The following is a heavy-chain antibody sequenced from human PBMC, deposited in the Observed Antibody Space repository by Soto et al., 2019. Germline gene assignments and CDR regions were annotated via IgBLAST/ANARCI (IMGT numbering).Heavy chain of an antibody. Sequence: QVQLVQSGTEVKKPGASVKVSCKTSGYTFSSYGISWVRQAPGQGLEWMGWISAYNDHTKYTQKLQGRVTMTTDTSTTTVYMELRSLRSDDTAVYYCARHPDYHDSGGYYFFDYWGQGPLVTVSS. CDR3: ARHPDYHDSGGYYFFDY. D-gene: IGHD3-22*01. J-gene: IGHJ4*02. CDR1: GYTFSSYG. CDR2: ISAYNDHT. V-gene: IGHV1-18*01.